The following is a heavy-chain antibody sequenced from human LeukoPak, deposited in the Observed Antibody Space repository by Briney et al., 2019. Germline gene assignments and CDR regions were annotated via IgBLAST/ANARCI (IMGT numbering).Heavy chain of an antibody. Sequence: GGSLRLSCAASGFTFSSYAMSWVRQAPGKGLEWVSAISGSGGGTYYADSVKGRFTISRDNSKNTLYLQMNSLRAEDTAVYYCARDMYYYDSSGPLDYWGQGTLVTVSS. V-gene: IGHV3-23*01. J-gene: IGHJ4*02. D-gene: IGHD3-22*01. CDR1: GFTFSSYA. CDR3: ARDMYYYDSSGPLDY. CDR2: ISGSGGGT.